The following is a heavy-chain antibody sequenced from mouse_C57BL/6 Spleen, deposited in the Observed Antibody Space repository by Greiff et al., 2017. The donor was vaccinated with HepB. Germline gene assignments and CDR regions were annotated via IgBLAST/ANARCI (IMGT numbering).Heavy chain of an antibody. D-gene: IGHD1-1*01. Sequence: QVQLQQPGAELVRPGSSVKLSCKASGYTFTSYWMHWVKQRPIQGLEWIGNIDPSDSETHYNQKFKDKATLTVDKSSSTAYMQLSSLTSEDSAVYYCARDGLYGSRGGWFAYWGQGTLATVSA. V-gene: IGHV1-52*01. J-gene: IGHJ3*01. CDR2: IDPSDSET. CDR3: ARDGLYGSRGGWFAY. CDR1: GYTFTSYW.